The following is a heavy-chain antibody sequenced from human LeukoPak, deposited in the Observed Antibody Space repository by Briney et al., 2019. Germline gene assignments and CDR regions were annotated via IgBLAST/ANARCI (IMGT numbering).Heavy chain of an antibody. CDR1: GYTFTSYD. D-gene: IGHD6-19*01. V-gene: IGHV1-8*01. CDR3: ARYYSSGWIPLDY. CDR2: MNPNSGNT. Sequence: ASVKVSCKASGYTFTSYDINWVRQATGQGLEWMGWMNPNSGNTGYAQKFQGRVTMTRNTSISTAYMGLSSLRSEDTAVYYCARYYSSGWIPLDYWGQGTLVTVSS. J-gene: IGHJ4*02.